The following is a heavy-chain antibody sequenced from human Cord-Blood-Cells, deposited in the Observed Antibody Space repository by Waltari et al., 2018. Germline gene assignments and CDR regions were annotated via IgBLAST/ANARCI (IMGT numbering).Heavy chain of an antibody. D-gene: IGHD1-20*01. CDR3: ARTITGSLPFDY. Sequence: QVTLRESGPALVKPTQTLTLTYTFSGFSLSTSGMCVSWIRQPPGKALEWLARIDWDDDKYYSTTLKPRLRSSKDTSKPQVVLAMSTMDAVDTATDYCARTITGSLPFDYWGQGTLVTVSS. CDR1: GFSLSTSGMC. J-gene: IGHJ4*02. V-gene: IGHV2-70*15. CDR2: IDWDDDK.